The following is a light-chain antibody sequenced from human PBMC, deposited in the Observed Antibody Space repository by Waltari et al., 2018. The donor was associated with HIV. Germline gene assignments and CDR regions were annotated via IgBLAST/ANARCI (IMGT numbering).Light chain of an antibody. J-gene: IGLJ2*01. Sequence: QSALTQPPSASGSPGQSVTISCTGTSSDVGGYNFVSWYQQHPGKAPKLMLFEVTKRPSGVPARFSGSKTGNTAALTVSGLQADEEADYYCSSYAGSNNLVFGGGTKLTVL. CDR1: SSDVGGYNF. CDR2: EVT. V-gene: IGLV2-8*01. CDR3: SSYAGSNNLV.